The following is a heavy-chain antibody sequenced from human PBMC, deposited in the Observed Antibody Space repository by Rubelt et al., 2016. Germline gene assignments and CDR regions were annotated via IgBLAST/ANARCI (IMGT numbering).Heavy chain of an antibody. J-gene: IGHJ4*02. V-gene: IGHV4-59*12. Sequence: QVQLQESGPGLVKPSETLSLTCNVSGGAISSYYWSWIRQPPGKGLECIGYTYYSGSTYYSPSLKRRLTNPVDTSKNQFSLNLSTVAAADTAGYYCARGVGSSGWYRYDYWGQGTLVTVSS. D-gene: IGHD6-19*01. CDR3: ARGVGSSGWYRYDY. CDR2: TYYSGST. CDR1: GGAISSYY.